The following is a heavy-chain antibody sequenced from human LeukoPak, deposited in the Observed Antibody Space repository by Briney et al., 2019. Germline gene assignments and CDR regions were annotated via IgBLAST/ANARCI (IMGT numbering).Heavy chain of an antibody. CDR1: GGTFSSYT. D-gene: IGHD5-24*01. CDR3: ARRYGRGPADY. Sequence: SVKVSCKASGGTFSSYTISWVRQAPGQGLEWMGRIIPILGIANYAQKFQGRVTITADKSTGTAYMELSSLRSEDTAVYYCARRYGRGPADYWGQGTLVTVSS. V-gene: IGHV1-69*02. CDR2: IIPILGIA. J-gene: IGHJ4*02.